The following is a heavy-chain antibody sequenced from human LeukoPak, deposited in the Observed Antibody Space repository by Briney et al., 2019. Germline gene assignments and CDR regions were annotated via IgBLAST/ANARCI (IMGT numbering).Heavy chain of an antibody. Sequence: ASVKVSCKASGGTFSSYAISWVRQAPGQGLEWMGGIIPIFGTANYAQKFQGRVTITTDESTSTAYMELSSLRSEDTAVYYCARAGYGDDPPIGYYYYYMDVWGKGATVTVSS. D-gene: IGHD4-17*01. V-gene: IGHV1-69*05. CDR1: GGTFSSYA. CDR2: IIPIFGTA. CDR3: ARAGYGDDPPIGYYYYYMDV. J-gene: IGHJ6*03.